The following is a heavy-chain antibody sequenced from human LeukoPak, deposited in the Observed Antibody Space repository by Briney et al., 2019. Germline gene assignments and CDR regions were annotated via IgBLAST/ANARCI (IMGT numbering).Heavy chain of an antibody. J-gene: IGHJ4*02. CDR3: TKYYYDSSGSVYFDN. CDR1: GFTFSNAW. V-gene: IGHV3-15*07. CDR2: IKSKTDGETI. D-gene: IGHD3-22*01. Sequence: GGSLRLSCAASGFTFSNAWMNWVRQAPGKGLGWVGRIKSKTDGETIDYAAPVKGRFTISRDDSKNTLYLQMNSLKTEDTTVYYCTKYYYDSSGSVYFDNWGQGTLATVSS.